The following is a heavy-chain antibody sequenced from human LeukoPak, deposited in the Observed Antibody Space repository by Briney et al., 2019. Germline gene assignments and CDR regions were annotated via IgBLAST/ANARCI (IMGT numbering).Heavy chain of an antibody. V-gene: IGHV4-59*01. CDR2: IYYSGST. CDR1: GGSISSYY. D-gene: IGHD3-22*01. Sequence: TSETLSLTCTVSGGSISSYYWSWIRQPPGKGLEWIGYIYYSGSTNYNPSLKSRVTISVDTSKNQFSLKLSSVTAADTAVYYCARALPYYYDSSGYYPTTNAFDIWGQGTMVTVSS. J-gene: IGHJ3*02. CDR3: ARALPYYYDSSGYYPTTNAFDI.